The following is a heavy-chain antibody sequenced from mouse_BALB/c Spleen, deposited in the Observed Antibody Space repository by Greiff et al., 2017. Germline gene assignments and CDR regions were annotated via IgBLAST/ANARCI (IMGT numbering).Heavy chain of an antibody. D-gene: IGHD1-1*01. CDR1: GYTFTSYW. V-gene: IGHV1-7*01. CDR2: INPSTGYT. CDR3: ARGGWGTVDPFAY. Sequence: QVQLKQSGAELAKPGASVKMSCKASGYTFTSYWMHWVKQRPGQGLEWIGYINPSTGYTEYNQKFKDKATLTADKSSSTAYMQLSSLTSEDSAVYYCARGGWGTVDPFAYWGQGTLVTVSA. J-gene: IGHJ3*01.